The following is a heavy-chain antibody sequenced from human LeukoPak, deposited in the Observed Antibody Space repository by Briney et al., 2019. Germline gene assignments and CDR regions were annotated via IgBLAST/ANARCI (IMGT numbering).Heavy chain of an antibody. Sequence: ASVKVSCKASGYTFTGYYMHWVRQAPGQGLEWMGWINPNSGGTNYAQKFQGRVTMTRDTSISTAYMELSRLRSDDTAVYYCARGYYDILTGSNPYYFGYWGQGTLVTVSS. CDR1: GYTFTGYY. D-gene: IGHD3-9*01. CDR3: ARGYYDILTGSNPYYFGY. J-gene: IGHJ4*02. CDR2: INPNSGGT. V-gene: IGHV1-2*02.